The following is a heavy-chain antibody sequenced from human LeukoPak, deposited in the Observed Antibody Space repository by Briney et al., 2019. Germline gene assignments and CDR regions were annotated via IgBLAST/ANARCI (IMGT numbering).Heavy chain of an antibody. J-gene: IGHJ4*02. CDR1: GASISSSY. CDR2: IYYSGST. D-gene: IGHD3-22*01. Sequence: SETLSLTCSVSGASISSSYWSWIRQPPGKGLEWIGSIYYSGSTYYNPSLKSRVTISVDTSKNQFSLKLSSVTAADTAVYYCARVAPPEYYYDSSGYRFDYWGQGTLVTVSS. CDR3: ARVAPPEYYYDSSGYRFDY. V-gene: IGHV4-59*12.